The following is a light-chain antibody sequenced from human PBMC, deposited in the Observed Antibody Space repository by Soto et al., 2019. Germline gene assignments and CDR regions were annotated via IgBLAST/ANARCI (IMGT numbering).Light chain of an antibody. J-gene: IGKJ4*01. CDR2: DAS. CDR3: QQRSNWPLT. V-gene: IGKV3-11*01. CDR1: QSVSSY. Sequence: EIVLTQSPATLSLSPGERATLSCRASQSVSSYLAWYQQKPGQAPRLLIYDASNRATGIPARFSGSGSGTDFTLAISSLEPKDFAVYYCQQRSNWPLTFGGGTNVEIK.